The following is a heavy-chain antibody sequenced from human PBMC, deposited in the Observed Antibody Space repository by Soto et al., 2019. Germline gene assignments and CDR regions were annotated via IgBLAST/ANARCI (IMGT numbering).Heavy chain of an antibody. D-gene: IGHD3-3*01. CDR3: ARRDTSGFLRYFDN. Sequence: ASVKVSCKASGGTLSSFINYPINWVRQAPGQGLEWMGGIVPNVGTVNYAQKFQGRVTITADKSTGTAYMELSSLRSEDTALYYCARRDTSGFLRYFDNWGQGTLVTVSS. V-gene: IGHV1-69*06. CDR2: IVPNVGTV. J-gene: IGHJ4*02. CDR1: GGTLSSFINYP.